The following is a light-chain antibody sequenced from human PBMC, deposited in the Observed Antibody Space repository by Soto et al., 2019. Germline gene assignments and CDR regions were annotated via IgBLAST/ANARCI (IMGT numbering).Light chain of an antibody. CDR3: MQLLLTPPP. J-gene: IGKJ4*01. V-gene: IGKV2-28*01. CDR2: LGS. CDR1: QRLRHSNGNSY. Sequence: DIVMTQSPLSLPVTPGEPASISCRSSQRLRHSNGNSYLDWYMQKPGQSPQLLIYLGSHRASGVPDRCSGSGSGTDCTMKNSRVEAEDVGVYYCMQLLLTPPPFGGGTKVDIK.